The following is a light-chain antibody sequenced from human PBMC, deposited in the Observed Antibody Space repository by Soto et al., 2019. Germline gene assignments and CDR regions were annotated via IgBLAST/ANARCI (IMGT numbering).Light chain of an antibody. CDR2: ETS. CDR1: TGVVTSGHY. CDR3: LLSYSGPRV. Sequence: QAVVTQEPSLTVSPGGTVTLTCGSSTGVVTSGHYPYWFQQKPGQAPKTPIYETSNKHSWTPARFSGSLLGGKAALTLSGAQPEDEAEYYCLLSYSGPRVFGGGTQLTVL. V-gene: IGLV7-46*01. J-gene: IGLJ2*01.